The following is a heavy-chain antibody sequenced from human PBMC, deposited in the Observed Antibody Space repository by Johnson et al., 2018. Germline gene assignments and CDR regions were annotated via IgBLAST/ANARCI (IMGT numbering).Heavy chain of an antibody. CDR1: GFTFSDYY. CDR2: ISRSGSTI. Sequence: QVQLVESGGGLVKPGGSLRLSCAASGFTFSDYYMSWIRQAPGKGLEWVSYISRSGSTIYYADSVKGRFTISRDNAKNSLYLQMSSRRAEDTAVAYCARETSGDILTGYVKGYYYYYYMDVWGKGTTVTVSS. CDR3: ARETSGDILTGYVKGYYYYYYMDV. V-gene: IGHV3-11*04. J-gene: IGHJ6*03. D-gene: IGHD3-9*01.